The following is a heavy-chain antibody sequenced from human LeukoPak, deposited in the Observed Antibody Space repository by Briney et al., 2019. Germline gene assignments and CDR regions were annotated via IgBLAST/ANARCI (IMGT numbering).Heavy chain of an antibody. CDR1: GFTFSSYA. Sequence: GGSLRLSCAASGFTFSSYAMSWVRQAPGKGLEWVSVIYSGGSTYYADSVKGRFTISRHNSKNTLYLQMNSLRAEDTAVYYCARAPVRFHGMDVWGQGTTVTVSS. CDR2: IYSGGST. D-gene: IGHD3-3*01. J-gene: IGHJ6*02. V-gene: IGHV3-53*04. CDR3: ARAPVRFHGMDV.